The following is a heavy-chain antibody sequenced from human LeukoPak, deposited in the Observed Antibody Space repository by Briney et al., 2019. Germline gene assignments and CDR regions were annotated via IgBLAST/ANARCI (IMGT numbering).Heavy chain of an antibody. D-gene: IGHD4-23*01. CDR3: ASFAGYGGNSLDF. CDR2: INPNSGGT. V-gene: IGHV1-2*06. CDR1: GYTLTDYY. Sequence: GASVKVSCKASGYTLTDYYMHWVRQAPGQGLEWMGRINPNSGGTNYAQKFQGRVTMTRDTSISTAYMELSRLRSDDTAVYYCASFAGYGGNSLDFWGQGTLVTVSS. J-gene: IGHJ4*02.